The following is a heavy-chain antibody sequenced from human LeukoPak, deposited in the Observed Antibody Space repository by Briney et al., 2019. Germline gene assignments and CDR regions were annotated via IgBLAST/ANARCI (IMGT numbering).Heavy chain of an antibody. CDR1: GYTFTSYD. D-gene: IGHD3-3*01. V-gene: IGHV1-69*13. CDR2: IIPIFGTA. Sequence: SVKVSCKASGYTFTSYDINWVRQAPGQGLEWMGGIIPIFGTANYAQKFQGRVTITADESTSTAYMELSSLRSEDTAVYYCARAHDFWSATKGYYFDYWGQGTLVTVSS. J-gene: IGHJ4*02. CDR3: ARAHDFWSATKGYYFDY.